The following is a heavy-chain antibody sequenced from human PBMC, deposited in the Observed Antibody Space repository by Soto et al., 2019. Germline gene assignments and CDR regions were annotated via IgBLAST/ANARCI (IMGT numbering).Heavy chain of an antibody. CDR1: GGSINNYX. V-gene: IGHV4-59*01. CDR3: AGDTYGMDV. Sequence: QVHFQESGPGLVKPSETLSLTCTVSGGSINNYXXNWVRQPPGKGLEWIGSIHYSGTTHYNPSLESRVTISADRAKNQFSLKLNSVTAADTAVYYCAGDTYGMDVWGQGTTVTVSS. J-gene: IGHJ6*02. CDR2: IHYSGTT.